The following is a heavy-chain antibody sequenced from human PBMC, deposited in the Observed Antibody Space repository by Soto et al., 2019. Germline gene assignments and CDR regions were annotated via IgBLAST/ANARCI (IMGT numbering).Heavy chain of an antibody. Sequence: PGGSLRLSCAASGFTFSVYAMTWVRQAPGKGLEWVSTISRSGGTTSYADSLRGRFSISRDNSKNTLYLQVSSLRAEDTALYYCAKGGSSSWPYFDYWGQGSLVTVSS. D-gene: IGHD6-13*01. J-gene: IGHJ4*02. CDR3: AKGGSSSWPYFDY. V-gene: IGHV3-23*01. CDR1: GFTFSVYA. CDR2: ISRSGGTT.